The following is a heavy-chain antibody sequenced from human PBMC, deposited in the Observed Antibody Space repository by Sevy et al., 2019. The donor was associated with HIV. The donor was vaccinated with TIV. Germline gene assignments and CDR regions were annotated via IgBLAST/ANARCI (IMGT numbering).Heavy chain of an antibody. CDR2: ISGSGTKT. J-gene: IGHJ4*02. CDR1: GFTFSDFA. D-gene: IGHD2-15*01. Sequence: GSLRLSCAASGFTFSDFAMSWVRQAPGKGLGWVSAISGSGTKTYYSDSVRGRFTISRDNSKNTQYLQMNSLRTEDTAVYYCAARKDDFDCWGQGTLVTVSS. V-gene: IGHV3-23*01. CDR3: AARKDDFDC.